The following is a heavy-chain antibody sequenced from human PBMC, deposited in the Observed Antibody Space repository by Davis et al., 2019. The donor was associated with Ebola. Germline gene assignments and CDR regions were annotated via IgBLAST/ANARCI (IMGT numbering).Heavy chain of an antibody. D-gene: IGHD2-15*01. V-gene: IGHV1-8*02. CDR3: ARGMDGLLYYYYYGMDV. CDR2: MNPNSGNT. Sequence: ASVTVSCKASGYTFTGYYMHWVRQAPGQGLEWMGWMNPNSGNTGYAQKFQGRVTMTRNTSISTVYMELSSLRSEDTAVYYCARGMDGLLYYYYYGMDVWGQGTTVTVSS. J-gene: IGHJ6*02. CDR1: GYTFTGYY.